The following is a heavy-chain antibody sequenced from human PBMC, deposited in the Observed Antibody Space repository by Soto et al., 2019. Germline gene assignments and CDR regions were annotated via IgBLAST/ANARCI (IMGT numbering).Heavy chain of an antibody. J-gene: IGHJ3*02. CDR3: AKDLTDYGDYGYAGKDAFDI. CDR2: ISWNSGSI. Sequence: ESGGGLVQPGRSLRLSCAASGFTFDDYAMHWVRQAPGKGLEWVSGISWNSGSIGYADSVKGRFTISRDNAKNSLYLQMNSLRAEDTALYYCAKDLTDYGDYGYAGKDAFDIWGQGTMVTVSS. CDR1: GFTFDDYA. D-gene: IGHD4-17*01. V-gene: IGHV3-9*01.